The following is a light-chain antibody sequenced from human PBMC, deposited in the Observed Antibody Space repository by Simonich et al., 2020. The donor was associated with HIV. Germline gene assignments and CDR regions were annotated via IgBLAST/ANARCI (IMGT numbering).Light chain of an antibody. V-gene: IGKV3-15*01. CDR1: QNVAST. CDR2: GAS. CDR3: QQYNNWPYT. J-gene: IGKJ2*01. Sequence: EIVMTQSPATLSVSPGERATLSCRASQNVASTLAWYQQKPVQAPSLLIYGASTRATGIPASFSGSGSGTEFALTISSLQSEDFAVYYCQQYNNWPYTFGQGTKLEIK.